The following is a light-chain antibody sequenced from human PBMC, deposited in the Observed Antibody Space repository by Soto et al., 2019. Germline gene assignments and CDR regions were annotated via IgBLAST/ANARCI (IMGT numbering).Light chain of an antibody. CDR1: QSVSSNS. J-gene: IGKJ3*01. CDR2: AAS. V-gene: IGKV3-20*01. Sequence: EIVLTHSPGTLSLSPGESATLSCSASQSVSSNSLAWHQQKPGQAPRLLMYAASSRAAGTPDRFSGSGSGTDFTLTITRMEPEDFAVYYCQQHGTWGITFGPGTKVDIK. CDR3: QQHGTWGIT.